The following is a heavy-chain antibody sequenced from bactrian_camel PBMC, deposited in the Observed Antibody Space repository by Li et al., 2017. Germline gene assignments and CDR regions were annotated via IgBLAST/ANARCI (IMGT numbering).Heavy chain of an antibody. J-gene: IGHJ4*01. CDR2: IYTGTGYI. CDR3: ARRPISPNGYEDY. CDR1: GYKHSSYC. D-gene: IGHD3*01. V-gene: IGHV3S1*01. Sequence: HVQLVESGGGSVQAGGSLRLSCVRSGYKHSSYCMGWFRQAPGKEREAVAAIYTGTGYIYYADSVKGRATISRDNAKSTLYLQLNDLKTEDTGMYRCARRPISPNGYEDYWGQGTQVTVS.